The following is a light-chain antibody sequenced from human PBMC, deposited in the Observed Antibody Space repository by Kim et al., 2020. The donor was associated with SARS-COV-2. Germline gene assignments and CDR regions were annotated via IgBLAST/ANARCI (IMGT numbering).Light chain of an antibody. CDR2: DAS. CDR1: QSVSGY. Sequence: EIVLTQSPATLSLSPGERATLSCRASQSVSGYLAWYQQRPGQAPRLLIYDASSRATGIPARFSGSGSGTDFTLTISSLEPEDFAFYYCQQRSNWPLTLGQGTRLEIK. CDR3: QQRSNWPLT. V-gene: IGKV3-11*01. J-gene: IGKJ5*01.